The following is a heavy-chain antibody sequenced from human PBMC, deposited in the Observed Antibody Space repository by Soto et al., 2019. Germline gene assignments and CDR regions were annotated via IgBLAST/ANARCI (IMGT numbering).Heavy chain of an antibody. D-gene: IGHD3-16*01. CDR1: GFTFSDYY. V-gene: IGHV3-11*06. CDR2: ISSSSSYT. Sequence: PGGSLRLSCAASGFTFSDYYMSWIRQAPGKGLEWVSYISSSSSYTNYADSVKGRFTISRDNAKNSLYLQVNSLRAEDTAVYYCASCLVSDEGFDPWGQGTLVTVSS. J-gene: IGHJ5*02. CDR3: ASCLVSDEGFDP.